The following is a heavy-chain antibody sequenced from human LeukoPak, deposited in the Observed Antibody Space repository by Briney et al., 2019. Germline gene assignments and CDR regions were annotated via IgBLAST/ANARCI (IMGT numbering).Heavy chain of an antibody. D-gene: IGHD3-10*01. V-gene: IGHV3-48*02. Sequence: GGTLRLSCAASGVSFSSYNMNWVRQAPGKGLEWVSYISSSSNTKYYAAPVRGRFTISKDNANHSLYLQMNSLRDEDPAVYYGARNRWFGEFLFDYWGQGTLVTVSS. CDR3: ARNRWFGEFLFDY. CDR2: ISSSSNTK. CDR1: GVSFSSYN. J-gene: IGHJ4*02.